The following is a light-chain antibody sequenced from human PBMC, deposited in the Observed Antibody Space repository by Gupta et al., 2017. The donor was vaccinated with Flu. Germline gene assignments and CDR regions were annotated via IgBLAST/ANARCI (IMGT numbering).Light chain of an antibody. CDR2: SDN. Sequence: QSVLTQPPSVSGTPGQRVTISCSGSTSNIGSETVHWYQQLPGTAPNLLIYSDNQRPSGVPDRFSGSKSGISASLAISGLQSEDEADYYCAAWDDSLNGVLFGGGTKLTVL. CDR3: AAWDDSLNGVL. J-gene: IGLJ2*01. V-gene: IGLV1-44*01. CDR1: TSNIGSET.